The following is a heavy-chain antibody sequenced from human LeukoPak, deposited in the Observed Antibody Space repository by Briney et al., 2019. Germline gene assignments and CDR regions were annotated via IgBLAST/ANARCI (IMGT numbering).Heavy chain of an antibody. CDR3: TSPGYSYGSSWVGATGDAFDI. CDR1: GFTFSGSA. V-gene: IGHV3-73*01. J-gene: IGHJ3*02. CDR2: IRSKANSYAT. D-gene: IGHD5-18*01. Sequence: GGSLRLSCAASGFTFSGSAMHWVRQASGKGLEWVGRIRSKANSYATAYAASVKGRFTISRDDSKNTAYLQMNSLKTEDTAVYYCTSPGYSYGSSWVGATGDAFDIWGQGTMVTVSS.